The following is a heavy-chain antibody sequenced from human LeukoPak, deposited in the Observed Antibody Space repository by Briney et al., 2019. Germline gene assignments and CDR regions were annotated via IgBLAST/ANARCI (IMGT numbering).Heavy chain of an antibody. Sequence: GGSLRLSCAASGFTFSSYAMSWVRQAPGKGLEWVSAISGRGGSTYYANSVKGRFTISRDNSKNTLYLQMNSLRAEDTAVYYCAKGRRVGVDTAMVPALFDYWGQGTLVTVSS. CDR1: GFTFSSYA. J-gene: IGHJ4*02. CDR3: AKGRRVGVDTAMVPALFDY. V-gene: IGHV3-23*01. CDR2: ISGRGGST. D-gene: IGHD5-18*01.